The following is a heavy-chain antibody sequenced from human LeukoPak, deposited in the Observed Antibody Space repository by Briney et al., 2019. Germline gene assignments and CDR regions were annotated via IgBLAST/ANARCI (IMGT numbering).Heavy chain of an antibody. CDR1: GGSISSSNW. V-gene: IGHV4-4*02. CDR3: ARDNPGSPLRAFDI. D-gene: IGHD6-25*01. CDR2: IYHSGST. Sequence: TSGTLSLTCAVSGGSISSSNWWSWVRQPPGKGLEWIGEIYHSGSTNYNPSLKSRVTISVDTSKNQFSLKLSSVTAADTAVYYCARDNPGSPLRAFDIWGQGTMVTVSS. J-gene: IGHJ3*02.